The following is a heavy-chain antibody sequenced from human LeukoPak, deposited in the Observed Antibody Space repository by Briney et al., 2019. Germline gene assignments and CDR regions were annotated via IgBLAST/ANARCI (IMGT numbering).Heavy chain of an antibody. V-gene: IGHV3-30*04. CDR3: AGESFDI. CDR1: GFTFSNYA. Sequence: PGRSLRLSCAASGFTFSNYAMDWVRQAPGKGLEWVAVISKDGSMKYYADSVQGRFTVSRDNSENTLHLQMNSLKTDDTAVYYCAGESFDIWGQGTMVTVSS. J-gene: IGHJ3*02. CDR2: ISKDGSMK.